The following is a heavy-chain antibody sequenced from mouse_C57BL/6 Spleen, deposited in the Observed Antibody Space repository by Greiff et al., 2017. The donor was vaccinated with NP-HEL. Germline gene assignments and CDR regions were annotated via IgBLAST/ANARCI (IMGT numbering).Heavy chain of an antibody. V-gene: IGHV1-62-2*01. CDR2: FYPGSGSI. CDR3: ARHEGYYSNFYYAMDY. D-gene: IGHD2-5*01. Sequence: VQLVESGAELVKPGASVKLSCKASGYTFTEYTIHWVKQRSGQGLEWIGWFYPGSGSIKYNEKFKDKATLTADKSSSTVYMELSRLTSEDSAVYFCARHEGYYSNFYYAMDYWGQGTSVTVSS. CDR1: GYTFTEYT. J-gene: IGHJ4*01.